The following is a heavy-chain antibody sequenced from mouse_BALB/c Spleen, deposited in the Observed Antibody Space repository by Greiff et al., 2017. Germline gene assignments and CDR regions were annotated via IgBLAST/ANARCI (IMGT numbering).Heavy chain of an antibody. V-gene: IGHV3-2*02. Sequence: EVQLQESGPGLVKPSQSLSLTCTVTGYSITSDYAWNWIRQFPGNKLEWMGYISYSGSTSYNPSLKSRISITRDTSKNQFFLQLNSVTTEDTATYYCASNYYGSSYYFDYWGQGTTLTVSS. D-gene: IGHD1-1*01. CDR1: GYSITSDYA. CDR3: ASNYYGSSYYFDY. J-gene: IGHJ2*01. CDR2: ISYSGST.